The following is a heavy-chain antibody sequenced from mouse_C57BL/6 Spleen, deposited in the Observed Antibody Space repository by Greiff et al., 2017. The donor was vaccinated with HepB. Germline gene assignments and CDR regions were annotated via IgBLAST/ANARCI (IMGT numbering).Heavy chain of an antibody. CDR3: ARTARIKY. Sequence: EVKLQESGPGLVKPSQSLSLTCTVTGYSITSGYGWNWIRQFPGNKLVWLGYITYSGSTNYNPSLKSRISITRDTSMNQFFLQLNSLTTEDTATYYSARTARIKYWGQGTTLTVSS. J-gene: IGHJ2*01. D-gene: IGHD1-2*01. V-gene: IGHV3-1*02. CDR1: GYSITSGYG. CDR2: ITYSGST.